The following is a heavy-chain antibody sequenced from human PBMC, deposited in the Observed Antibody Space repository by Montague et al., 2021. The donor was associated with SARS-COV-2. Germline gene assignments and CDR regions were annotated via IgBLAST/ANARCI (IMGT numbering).Heavy chain of an antibody. D-gene: IGHD3-9*01. CDR2: IYYSGST. V-gene: IGHV4-39*07. J-gene: IGHJ4*02. CDR3: ARLGLRYFDWLLLGEGCFDY. CDR1: GGSISSSSYY. Sequence: SETLSLTCTVSGGSISSSSYYWGWIRQPPGKGLEWIGSIYYSGSTYYDPSLKSRVTISVDTSKNQFSLKLSSVTAADTAVYYCARLGLRYFDWLLLGEGCFDYWGQGTLVTVSS.